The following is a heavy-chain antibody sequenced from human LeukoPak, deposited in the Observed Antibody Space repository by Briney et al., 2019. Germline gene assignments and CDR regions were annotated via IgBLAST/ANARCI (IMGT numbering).Heavy chain of an antibody. CDR1: GFTFSSYA. D-gene: IGHD3-22*01. CDR2: ISYDGSNK. J-gene: IGHJ4*02. Sequence: GGSLRLSCAASGFTFSSYAMSWVRQAPGKGLEWVAVISYDGSNKYYADSVKGRFTISRDNSKNTLYLQMNSLRAEDTAVYYCARGEYYYDKGGDYWGQGTLVTVSS. V-gene: IGHV3-30-3*01. CDR3: ARGEYYYDKGGDY.